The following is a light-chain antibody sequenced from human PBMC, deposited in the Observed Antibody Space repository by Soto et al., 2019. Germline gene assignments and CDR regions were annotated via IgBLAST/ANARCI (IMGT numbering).Light chain of an antibody. CDR2: GAS. CDR3: QQYQHWPHT. CDR1: QSVSSG. Sequence: RVMTKSPATASVSAAQRATVSFRASQSVSSGLAWYQHKPGQAPRLLLHGASTRATGIPARFSGSASGTEFTLTISSLQSEDFAVYYCQQYQHWPHTFGRGTKLEIK. J-gene: IGKJ2*01. V-gene: IGKV3-15*01.